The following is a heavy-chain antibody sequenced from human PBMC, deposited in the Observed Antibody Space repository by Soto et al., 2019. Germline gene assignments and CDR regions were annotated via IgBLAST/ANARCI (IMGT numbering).Heavy chain of an antibody. Sequence: ASVKVSCKASGYTFTSSGISWVRQAPGQGLEWMGWISAYNDDTDYAQNLQGRVTLTTDTSTSTVYMELRSLRSDDTAVYYCARDERTYYFDSSGFGYFDYWGQGTLVTVS. V-gene: IGHV1-18*01. D-gene: IGHD3-22*01. CDR2: ISAYNDDT. CDR1: GYTFTSSG. CDR3: ARDERTYYFDSSGFGYFDY. J-gene: IGHJ4*02.